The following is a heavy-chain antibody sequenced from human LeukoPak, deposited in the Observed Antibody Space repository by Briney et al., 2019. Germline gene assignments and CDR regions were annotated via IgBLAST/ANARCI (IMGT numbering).Heavy chain of an antibody. CDR2: INPNTGAT. CDR3: ARDRSSSGGWFDP. V-gene: IGHV1-2*02. Sequence: GASVKVSCKASEYTFTGYYMHWVRQAPGQGLEWMGWINPNTGATNYAQMFQGRVTMTRDTSISTAYMELSRLKSDDTAVYYCARDRSSSGGWFDPWGQGTLVTVSS. J-gene: IGHJ5*02. CDR1: EYTFTGYY. D-gene: IGHD2-15*01.